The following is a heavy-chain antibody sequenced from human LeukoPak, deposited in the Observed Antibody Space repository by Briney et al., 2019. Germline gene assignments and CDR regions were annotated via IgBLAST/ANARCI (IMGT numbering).Heavy chain of an antibody. CDR2: ISAYNGNT. CDR1: GFTFTTYG. V-gene: IGHV1-18*01. Sequence: ASVKVSCKASGFTFTTYGISWVRQAPGQGLEWMGWISAYNGNTNYEQKFQGRVTMTTDTSTSTAYMELRSLRSDDTAVYYCARDEGYISSWYFQHWGQGTLVTVSS. CDR3: ARDEGYISSWYFQH. D-gene: IGHD6-13*01. J-gene: IGHJ1*01.